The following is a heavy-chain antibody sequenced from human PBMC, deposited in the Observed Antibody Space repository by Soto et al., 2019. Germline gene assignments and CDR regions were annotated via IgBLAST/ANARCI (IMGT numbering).Heavy chain of an antibody. D-gene: IGHD2-15*01. J-gene: IGHJ4*02. CDR2: MNPKSGKT. Sequence: ASVKVSCKTSGYAFINYDINWVRQAPGKGLEWMGLMNPKSGKTGYAQKFQGRVSMTRDTSTSTAYMELNSLRSEDTATYYCSRTPGDYWGQGTLVTVSS. CDR1: GYAFINYD. CDR3: SRTPGDY. V-gene: IGHV1-8*01.